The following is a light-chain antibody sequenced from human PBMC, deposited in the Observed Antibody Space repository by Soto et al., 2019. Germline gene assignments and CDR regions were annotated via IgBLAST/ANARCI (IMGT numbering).Light chain of an antibody. CDR2: ETS. CDR1: QSISTY. J-gene: IGKJ5*01. V-gene: IGKV1-39*01. CDR3: QQSYNIPVT. Sequence: DLQMTQSPSSLSAFVGDRVTITCRASQSISTYLNWYQHKPGKAPKVLIYETSNLASGVPSRFSGSASGTHFTLTITSLQPEDFGTYYCQQSYNIPVTFGQGTRLEIK.